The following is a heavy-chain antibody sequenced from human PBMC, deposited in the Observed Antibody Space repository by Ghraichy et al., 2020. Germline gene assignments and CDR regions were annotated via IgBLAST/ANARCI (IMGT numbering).Heavy chain of an antibody. Sequence: SQTLSLTCTVSGGSINSFYWSWIRQSPGKGLEWIGDIYYNGGRTNYSPSLKSRIIMSVDTSKNQFSLQLSSVTTADTAVYYCARRSDVVTGFYSGLSYFDFWGQGTLVSVSS. CDR2: IYYNGGRT. D-gene: IGHD3-9*01. CDR1: GGSINSFY. J-gene: IGHJ4*02. V-gene: IGHV4-59*08. CDR3: ARRSDVVTGFYSGLSYFDF.